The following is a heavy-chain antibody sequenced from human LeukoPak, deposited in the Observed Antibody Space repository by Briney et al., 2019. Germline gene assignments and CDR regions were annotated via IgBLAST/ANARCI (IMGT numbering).Heavy chain of an antibody. CDR3: ARLNKPGWFDP. Sequence: PSETLSLTCTVSGGSVSSGSYSWSWIRQPPGKGLEWIANIFYTGSTYYNASLKSRVTISVDTSKNQFSLRLSSVTATDTSVYYCARLNKPGWFDPWGQGTLVTVSS. CDR2: IFYTGST. CDR1: GGSVSSGSYS. V-gene: IGHV4-39*01. J-gene: IGHJ5*02. D-gene: IGHD1-14*01.